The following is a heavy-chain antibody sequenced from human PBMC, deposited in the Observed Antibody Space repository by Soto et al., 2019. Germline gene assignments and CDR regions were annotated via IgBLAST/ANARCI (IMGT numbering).Heavy chain of an antibody. CDR1: GGSISTINW. CDR2: IYQTGST. J-gene: IGHJ6*02. V-gene: IGHV4-4*02. CDR3: ARVSRSSAFGMDV. D-gene: IGHD6-6*01. Sequence: SETLSLTCAVSGGSISTINWWTWVRQPPGKGLDWIGEIYQTGSTSYNPSLESRVTISIDKSKNQFSLKLRSVTAADTAVYYCARVSRSSAFGMDVWGQGTTVTVS.